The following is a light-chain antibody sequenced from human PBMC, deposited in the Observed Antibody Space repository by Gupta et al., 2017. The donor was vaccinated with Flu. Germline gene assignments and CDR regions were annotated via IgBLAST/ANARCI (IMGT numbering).Light chain of an antibody. Sequence: QSALTQPASVSGSPGPSITISCTGTSSDVGGYNYVSWYQQHPGKAPKLMIYEVSNRPSGVSNRFSGSKSGNTASLTISGLQAEDEADYYCSSYTSSSTPSVVFGGGTKLTVL. CDR3: SSYTSSSTPSVV. J-gene: IGLJ2*01. CDR2: EVS. CDR1: SSDVGGYNY. V-gene: IGLV2-14*01.